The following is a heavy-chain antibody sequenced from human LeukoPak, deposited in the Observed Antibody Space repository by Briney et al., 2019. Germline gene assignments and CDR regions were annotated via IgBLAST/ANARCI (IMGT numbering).Heavy chain of an antibody. CDR3: AKIVVPAAIHYYYMDV. V-gene: IGHV3-21*01. D-gene: IGHD2-2*01. J-gene: IGHJ6*03. Sequence: GGSLRLSCAASGFTFSSYSMNWVRQAPGKGLEWVSSISSSSSYIYYADSVKGRFTISRDNAKNSLYLQMNSLRAEDTAVYYCAKIVVPAAIHYYYMDVWGKGTTVTVSS. CDR1: GFTFSSYS. CDR2: ISSSSSYI.